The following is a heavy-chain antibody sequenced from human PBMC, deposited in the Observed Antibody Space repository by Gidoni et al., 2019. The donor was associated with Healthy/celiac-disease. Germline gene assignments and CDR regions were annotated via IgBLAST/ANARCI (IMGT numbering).Heavy chain of an antibody. CDR1: GFTFRSYA. J-gene: IGHJ6*02. D-gene: IGHD3-16*01. V-gene: IGHV3-30*04. CDR3: ARSPLAFKYYDYGMDV. Sequence: QVQLVESGGGVVQPGRSLRLSCAASGFTFRSYAMHWVRQAPGKGLEWVAVISYDGSNKYYADSVKGRFTISRDNSKNTLYLQMNSLRAEDTAVYYCARSPLAFKYYDYGMDVWGQGTTVTVSS. CDR2: ISYDGSNK.